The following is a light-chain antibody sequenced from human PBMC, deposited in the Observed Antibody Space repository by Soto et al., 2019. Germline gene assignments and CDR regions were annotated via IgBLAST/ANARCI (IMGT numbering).Light chain of an antibody. V-gene: IGKV3-20*01. CDR1: QTINRSF. CDR2: GAS. CDR3: QQYGNSPRT. J-gene: IGKJ1*01. Sequence: ILLTQSPGALSLSPGERVSLSCRASQTINRSFLAWYQQKPGQAPRLLIYGASSRATGIPDRFSGSGSGTDFTLTISRLEPGDFAVYYCQQYGNSPRTFGQRTKVDIK.